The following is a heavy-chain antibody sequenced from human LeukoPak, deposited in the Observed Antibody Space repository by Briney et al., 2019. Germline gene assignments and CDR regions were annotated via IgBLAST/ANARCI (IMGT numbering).Heavy chain of an antibody. V-gene: IGHV3-74*01. J-gene: IGHJ6*03. Sequence: PGGSLRLSCAASGFTFTNYWMHWVRQAPGKGLVWVSRISSDGTSTSYADSVKGRFTISRDNAKNTLSLQMNSLRDEDTAVYYCVRTSSGIYNYWSGSFHKDYFYYMDAWGEGTTVTVSS. CDR2: ISSDGTST. CDR1: GFTFTNYW. CDR3: VRTSSGIYNYWSGSFHKDYFYYMDA. D-gene: IGHD3-3*01.